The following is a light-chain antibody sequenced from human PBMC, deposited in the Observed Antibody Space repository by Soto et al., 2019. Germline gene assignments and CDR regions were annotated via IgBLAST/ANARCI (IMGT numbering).Light chain of an antibody. CDR2: YDT. CDR3: QVWDKTTDLVV. J-gene: IGLJ3*02. Sequence: SYELTESPSVSVAPGKTARITCEGDNIGDKSVHWYQQRPGQAPVLVIYYDTDRPSGIPERFSGSNSGNTATLTISRVEAGDEADYYCQVWDKTTDLVVFGGGTKLTVL. CDR1: NIGDKS. V-gene: IGLV3-21*04.